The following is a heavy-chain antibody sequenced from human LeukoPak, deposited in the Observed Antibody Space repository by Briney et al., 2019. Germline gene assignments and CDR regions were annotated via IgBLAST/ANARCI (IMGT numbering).Heavy chain of an antibody. Sequence: PGGSLRLSCAASGFTFSSYAMHWVRQAPGKGPEWVAVISYDGSHKYYADSLKGRFTISRDNSKNTLYLQMNSLRAEDTAVYYCARAQLSLDYWGQGTLVTVSS. V-gene: IGHV3-30*04. CDR1: GFTFSSYA. CDR3: ARAQLSLDY. D-gene: IGHD1-1*01. CDR2: ISYDGSHK. J-gene: IGHJ4*02.